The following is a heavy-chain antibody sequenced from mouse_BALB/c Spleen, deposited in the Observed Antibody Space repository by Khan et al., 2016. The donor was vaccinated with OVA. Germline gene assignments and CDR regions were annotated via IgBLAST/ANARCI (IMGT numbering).Heavy chain of an antibody. V-gene: IGHV1S137*01. D-gene: IGHD1-1*02. J-gene: IGHJ3*01. CDR2: ISTYYGDA. CDR1: GYTFTDYA. Sequence: QVRLQQSGAELVRPGVSVKISCKGSGYTFTDYAMHWVKQSHAKSLEWIGVISTYYGDADYSQKLKGRATMTVDRSSSTAYMERARLTSEDSAIYYCARGGKFAYWGQGTLVTVSS. CDR3: ARGGKFAY.